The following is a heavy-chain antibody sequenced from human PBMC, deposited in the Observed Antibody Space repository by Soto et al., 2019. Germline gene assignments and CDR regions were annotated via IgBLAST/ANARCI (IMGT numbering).Heavy chain of an antibody. V-gene: IGHV1-69*02. CDR3: GRAIFWGGCYDRGDAFDI. Sequence: QVQLVQSGAEVKKPGSSVKVSCKASGGTFSSYTISWVRQAPGQGLEWMGRIIPILGIANYAQKFQGRVTITADKATRTAYMGVRRLRSEGTGVYYCGRAIFWGGCYDRGDAFDIWGQGTMVTVSS. J-gene: IGHJ3*02. CDR2: IIPILGIA. CDR1: GGTFSSYT. D-gene: IGHD3-3*01.